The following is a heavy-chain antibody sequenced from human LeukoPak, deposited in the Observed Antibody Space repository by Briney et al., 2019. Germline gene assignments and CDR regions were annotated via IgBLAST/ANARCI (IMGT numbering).Heavy chain of an antibody. D-gene: IGHD2/OR15-2a*01. CDR3: ARDRLYNSHYYGMDV. CDR1: GFTFSSYS. V-gene: IGHV3-21*01. J-gene: IGHJ6*02. CDR2: ISSSSSYI. Sequence: GGSLRLSCAASGFTFSSYSMNWVRQAPGKGLEWVSSISSSSSYIYYADSVKGRFTISRDNAKNSLNLQMNSLRAEDTAVYYCARDRLYNSHYYGMDVWGQGTTVTVSS.